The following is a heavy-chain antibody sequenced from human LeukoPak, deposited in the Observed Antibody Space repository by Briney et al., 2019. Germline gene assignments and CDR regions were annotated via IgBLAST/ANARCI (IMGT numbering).Heavy chain of an antibody. CDR1: GYTFTSYY. Sequence: GASVKVSCKASGYTFTSYYMHWVQQAPGQGLEWMGIINPSGGSTSYAQKFQERVTITRDMSTSTAYMELSSLRSEDTAVYYCAASSGSSPRVRYYYYMDVWGKGTTVTVSS. CDR3: AASSGSSPRVRYYYYMDV. J-gene: IGHJ6*03. CDR2: INPSGGST. V-gene: IGHV1-46*01. D-gene: IGHD3-10*01.